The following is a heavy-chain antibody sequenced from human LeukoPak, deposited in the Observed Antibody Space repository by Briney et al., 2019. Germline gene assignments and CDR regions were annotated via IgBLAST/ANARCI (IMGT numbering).Heavy chain of an antibody. J-gene: IGHJ4*02. CDR3: AKCREEQLVEGFVDY. CDR2: ISGSGGST. V-gene: IGHV3-23*01. Sequence: GGSLGLSRAASGFTFSSYAMSWVRQAPGKGLEWVSAISGSGGSTYYADSVKGRFTISRDNSKNTLYLQMNSLRAEDTAVYYCAKCREEQLVEGFVDYWGQGTLVTVSS. CDR1: GFTFSSYA. D-gene: IGHD6-13*01.